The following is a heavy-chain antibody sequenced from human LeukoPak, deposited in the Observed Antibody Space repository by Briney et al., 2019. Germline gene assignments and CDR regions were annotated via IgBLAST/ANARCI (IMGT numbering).Heavy chain of an antibody. D-gene: IGHD3-10*01. Sequence: SETLSLTCTVSGGSISSSSYYWGWIRQPPGKGLVWIGSIYYSGSTYYNPSLKRRVTIRVDSSKNQFSLKQSSVTAADAAVYFCARGYGSGSYFVYWGQGTLVTVSS. V-gene: IGHV4-39*07. J-gene: IGHJ4*02. CDR3: ARGYGSGSYFVY. CDR1: GGSISSSSYY. CDR2: IYYSGST.